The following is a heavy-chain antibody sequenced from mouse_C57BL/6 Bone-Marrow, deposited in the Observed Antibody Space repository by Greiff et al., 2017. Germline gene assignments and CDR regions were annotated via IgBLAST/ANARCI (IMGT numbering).Heavy chain of an antibody. V-gene: IGHV5-6*02. J-gene: IGHJ2*01. CDR3: ARRTMVTTTYYFDY. CDR2: ISSGGSYT. Sequence: DVKLVESGGDLVKPGGSLTLSCAASGFTFSSYGLSWVRQTPDKRLEWVATISSGGSYTYYPDSVKGRFTISRDNAKNTRYLQMSRLKSEDTAMYYCARRTMVTTTYYFDYGGQGNTLTVSS. CDR1: GFTFSSYG. D-gene: IGHD2-2*01.